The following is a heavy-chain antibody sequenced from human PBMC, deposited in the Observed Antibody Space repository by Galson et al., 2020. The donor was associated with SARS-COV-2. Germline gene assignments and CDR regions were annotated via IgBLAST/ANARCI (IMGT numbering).Heavy chain of an antibody. CDR2: INWNSDKI. Sequence: SLKISCAASGFTFDNYAMHWVRQAPWKGLEWVSGINWNSDKIAYADSVRGRFTISRDNAKNSLSLQMNSLRPEDTAFYYCAKDTYTGSYAPVLIDSWGQGTLVTVSS. V-gene: IGHV3-9*01. J-gene: IGHJ4*02. CDR3: AKDTYTGSYAPVLIDS. CDR1: GFTFDNYA. D-gene: IGHD1-26*01.